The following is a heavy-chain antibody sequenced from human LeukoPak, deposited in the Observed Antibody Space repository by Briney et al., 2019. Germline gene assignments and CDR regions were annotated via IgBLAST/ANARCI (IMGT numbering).Heavy chain of an antibody. CDR2: IYYSGST. J-gene: IGHJ5*02. Sequence: SETLSLTCTVSGGSISSYYWSWIRQPPGKGLEWIGYIYYSGSTNYNPSLKSRVTISVDTSKNQFSLKLSSVTAADTAVYYCARQTLVTGVRGVQVWFDPWGQGTLVTVSS. D-gene: IGHD3-10*01. CDR3: ARQTLVTGVRGVQVWFDP. CDR1: GGSISSYY. V-gene: IGHV4-59*08.